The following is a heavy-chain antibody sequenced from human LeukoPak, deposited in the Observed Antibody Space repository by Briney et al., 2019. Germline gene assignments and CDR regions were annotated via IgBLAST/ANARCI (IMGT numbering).Heavy chain of an antibody. CDR1: GFTFGSFG. CDR3: AKRLERYDY. Sequence: GGSLRLSCAASGFTFGSFGMNWVRQAPGKGLEWVSSISTRSSYIYYADSVKGRFTVSRDNAKSSLYLQMNSLRAEDTAVYYCAKRLERYDYWGQGTLVTVSS. V-gene: IGHV3-21*04. J-gene: IGHJ4*02. CDR2: ISTRSSYI. D-gene: IGHD3-16*01.